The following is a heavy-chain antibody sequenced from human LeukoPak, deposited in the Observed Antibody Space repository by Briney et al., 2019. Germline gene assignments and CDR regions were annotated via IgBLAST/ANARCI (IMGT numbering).Heavy chain of an antibody. CDR1: GGSISSYY. CDR2: IYYSGST. CDR3: GRQDVYSSSWTDYYYYMDV. V-gene: IGHV4-59*08. D-gene: IGHD6-13*01. Sequence: PSETLSLTCTVSGGSISSYYWSWIRQPPGKGLEWIGYIYYSGSTNYNPSLKSRVTISVDTSKNQFSLKLSSVTAADTAVYYCGRQDVYSSSWTDYYYYMDVWGKGTTVTVSS. J-gene: IGHJ6*03.